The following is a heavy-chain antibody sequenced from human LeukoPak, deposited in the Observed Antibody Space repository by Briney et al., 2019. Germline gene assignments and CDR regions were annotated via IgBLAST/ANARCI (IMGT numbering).Heavy chain of an antibody. CDR1: GFTFNSHA. D-gene: IGHD3-22*01. Sequence: GGSLRLSCAAYGFTFNSHAMSWVRQIPGKGLEWVSSVTADGTNIHFADSVKGRFTISRDNSKNTLYLHMNSLRVDDTAVYFCAYYDSSGYYYGRLRYWGQGTPVTVSS. V-gene: IGHV3-23*01. J-gene: IGHJ4*02. CDR2: VTADGTNI. CDR3: AYYDSSGYYYGRLRY.